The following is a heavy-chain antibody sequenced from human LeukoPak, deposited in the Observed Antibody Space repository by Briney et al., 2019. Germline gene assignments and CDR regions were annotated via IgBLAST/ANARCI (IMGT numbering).Heavy chain of an antibody. J-gene: IGHJ3*02. CDR3: TKESRGDGDAFDI. V-gene: IGHV3-48*03. Sequence: GGSLRLSCAASGSIGFIFSTYEMNWVRQAPGKGLEWVSCISSSGDTTYYADSVKGRFTISRDSAKNSLYLQMNSLRSEDTAVYYCTKESRGDGDAFDIWGQGTMVTVSS. CDR1: GSIGFIFSTYE. CDR2: ISSSGDTT. D-gene: IGHD3-10*01.